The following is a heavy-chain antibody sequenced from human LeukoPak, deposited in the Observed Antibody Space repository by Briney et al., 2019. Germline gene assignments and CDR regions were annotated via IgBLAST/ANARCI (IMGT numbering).Heavy chain of an antibody. D-gene: IGHD5-18*01. CDR1: GYTFTSYD. CDR2: MNPNSGNT. V-gene: IGHV1-8*01. J-gene: IGHJ6*03. Sequence: GASVKVSCKASGYTFTSYDINWVRQATGQGLEWMGWMNPNSGNTGYAQKFQGRVTMTRNTSISTAYMELSSLRSEDTAVYYCARGRGGDTAKYYYYYHMDVWGKGTTVTVSS. CDR3: ARGRGGDTAKYYYYYHMDV.